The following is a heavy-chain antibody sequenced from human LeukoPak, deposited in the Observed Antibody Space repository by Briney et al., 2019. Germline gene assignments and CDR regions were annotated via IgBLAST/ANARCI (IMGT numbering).Heavy chain of an antibody. D-gene: IGHD3-10*01. J-gene: IGHJ6*03. Sequence: GGTLRLSCAASGFTFSSYGMSWVRQAPGKGLEWVSAISGSGGSTYYADSVKGRFTISRDNSKNTLYLQMNSLRAEDTALYYCARVARGDYYYYMDVWGRGTTVTVSS. V-gene: IGHV3-23*01. CDR1: GFTFSSYG. CDR2: ISGSGGST. CDR3: ARVARGDYYYYMDV.